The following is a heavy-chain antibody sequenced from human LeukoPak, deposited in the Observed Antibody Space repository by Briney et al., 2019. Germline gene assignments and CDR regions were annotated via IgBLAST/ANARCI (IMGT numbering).Heavy chain of an antibody. CDR2: FSGGAGST. Sequence: GGSLRLSCAASGFTFSSYAMSWVGQAPGKGLEWVSTFSGGAGSTYYADSVKGRFTISRDNSKNTHYLQMNSLRAEDTAVYYCAKLSVAGTLVDYWGQGTLVTVSS. CDR3: AKLSVAGTLVDY. CDR1: GFTFSSYA. D-gene: IGHD6-19*01. V-gene: IGHV3-23*01. J-gene: IGHJ4*02.